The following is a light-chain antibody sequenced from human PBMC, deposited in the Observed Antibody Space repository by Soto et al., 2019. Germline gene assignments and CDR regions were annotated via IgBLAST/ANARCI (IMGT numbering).Light chain of an antibody. CDR1: RSLLHSSGCHY. V-gene: IGKV2-28*01. J-gene: IGKJ2*01. CDR2: LGS. Sequence: DIVMTQSPLSLPVTPGEPASISCRSSRSLLHSSGCHYLDWYLQKPGQSPHLLIYLGSNRTSGVPDRFSGSGSGTDFTLKITRVEAEDVGIYYCMQAAQIPPTFGLGTRLEIK. CDR3: MQAAQIPPT.